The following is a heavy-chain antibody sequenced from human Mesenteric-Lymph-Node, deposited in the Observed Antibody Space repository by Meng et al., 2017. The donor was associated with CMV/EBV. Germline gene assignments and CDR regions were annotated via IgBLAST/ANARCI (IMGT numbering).Heavy chain of an antibody. D-gene: IGHD3-22*01. CDR3: ARDGRYYDSSGYYEYWYFDL. V-gene: IGHV3-21*01. Sequence: GESLKISCAASGFTFSSYWMHWVRQAPGKGLEWVSSISSSSGFLYYADSVKGRFTISRDNAKNSLYLQMNSLRAEDTAVYYCARDGRYYDSSGYYEYWYFDLWGRGTLVTVSS. J-gene: IGHJ2*01. CDR2: ISSSSGFL. CDR1: GFTFSSYW.